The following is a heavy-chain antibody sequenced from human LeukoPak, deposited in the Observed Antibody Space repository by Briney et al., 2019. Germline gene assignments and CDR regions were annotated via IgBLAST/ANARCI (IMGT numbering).Heavy chain of an antibody. Sequence: GGSLGLSCAASGFTFSSYSMNWVRQAPGKGLEWVSSISSSSSYIYYADSVKGRFTISRDNAKNSLYLQMNSLRAEDTAVYYCARDPRWGSEEEEAPYCSWGQGTLVTVSS. CDR3: ARDPRWGSEEEEAPYCS. V-gene: IGHV3-21*01. CDR1: GFTFSSYS. J-gene: IGHJ5*02. CDR2: ISSSSSYI. D-gene: IGHD3-16*01.